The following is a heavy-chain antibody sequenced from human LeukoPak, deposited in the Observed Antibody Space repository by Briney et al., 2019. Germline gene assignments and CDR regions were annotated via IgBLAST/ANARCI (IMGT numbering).Heavy chain of an antibody. CDR1: GFTFSSYG. J-gene: IGHJ4*02. D-gene: IGHD1-26*01. CDR3: AKDTPQWELRFGFDY. CDR2: ISYDGSNK. Sequence: GRSLRLSCAASGFTFSSYGMHWVRLAPGKGLEWVAVISYDGSNKYYADSVKGRFTISRDNSKNTLYLQMNSLRAEDTAVYYCAKDTPQWELRFGFDYWGQGTLVTVSS. V-gene: IGHV3-30*18.